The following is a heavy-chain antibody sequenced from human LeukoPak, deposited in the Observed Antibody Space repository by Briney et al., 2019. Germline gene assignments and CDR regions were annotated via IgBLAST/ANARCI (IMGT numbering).Heavy chain of an antibody. CDR1: GYSISSGYY. Sequence: SETLPLTCAVSGYSISSGYYWGWIRQPPGKGLEWIGSIYHSGSTYYNPSLKSRVTISVDTSKNQFSLKLSSVTAADTAVYYCARHSSGSYYGYFDYWGQGTLVTVSS. CDR2: IYHSGST. D-gene: IGHD1-26*01. V-gene: IGHV4-38-2*01. CDR3: ARHSSGSYYGYFDY. J-gene: IGHJ4*02.